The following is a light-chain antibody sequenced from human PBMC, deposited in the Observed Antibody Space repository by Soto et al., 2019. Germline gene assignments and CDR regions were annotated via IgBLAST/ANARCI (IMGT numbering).Light chain of an antibody. V-gene: IGLV2-14*01. CDR3: RSYTTSSPLV. J-gene: IGLJ2*01. CDR1: LSDVGGYDY. CDR2: EVI. Sequence: LSQAASVSGSPGQSIPIPCTGTLSDVGGYDYVPWYQQHPGKVPKLIIYEVIKRPSGVSHRFSGSKSGNPASLAISGLQTEDEADYSCRSYTTSSPLVFGGGTNITVL.